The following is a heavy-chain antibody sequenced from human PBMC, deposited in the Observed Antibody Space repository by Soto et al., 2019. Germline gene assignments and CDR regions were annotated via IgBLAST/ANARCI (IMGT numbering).Heavy chain of an antibody. CDR2: ITAATVTT. CDR3: AKAKGRSNFYYPGLDV. J-gene: IGHJ6*02. CDR1: GFTFGSYV. V-gene: IGHV3-23*01. Sequence: PGGSLRLSCAASGFTFGSYVMTWVRQAPGKGLECVSGITAATVTTYYADSVKGRFTISRDLSTNTLFLQMNSLRAADSAVYYCAKAKGRSNFYYPGLDVWGEGTTDTV. D-gene: IGHD1-26*01.